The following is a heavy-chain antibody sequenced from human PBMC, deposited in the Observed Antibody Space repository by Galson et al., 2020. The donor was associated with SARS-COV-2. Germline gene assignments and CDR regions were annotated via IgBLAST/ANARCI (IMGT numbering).Heavy chain of an antibody. J-gene: IGHJ6*03. V-gene: IGHV3-30*01. CDR1: GFTFSSYA. CDR3: ARARAGGYYYMDV. D-gene: IGHD3-16*01. Sequence: GESLKISCAASGFTFSSYAMHWVRQAPGKGLEWVAVISYDVSNKYYADSVKGRITISRDTSKNTLYLQMNSLRAEDTAVYYCARARAGGYYYMDVWGKGTTVTGSS. CDR2: ISYDVSNK.